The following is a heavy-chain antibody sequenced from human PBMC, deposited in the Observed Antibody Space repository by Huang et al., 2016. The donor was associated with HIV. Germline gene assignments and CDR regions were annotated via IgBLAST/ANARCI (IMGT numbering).Heavy chain of an antibody. CDR3: DRSDSGSGGNDWFDP. CDR2: INHSGTT. D-gene: IGHD2-15*01. Sequence: QVQLQQWGAGMLKPSETLSLTCAVNGWAVFGHYWSWIRQPPGKGVEGIAEINHSGTTNYNQSLKSRVSISVDISHNQVSLKLSSVTAADTAIYYGDRSDSGSGGNDWFDPWGQGNPVTVSS. CDR1: GWAVFGHY. J-gene: IGHJ5*02. V-gene: IGHV4-34*01.